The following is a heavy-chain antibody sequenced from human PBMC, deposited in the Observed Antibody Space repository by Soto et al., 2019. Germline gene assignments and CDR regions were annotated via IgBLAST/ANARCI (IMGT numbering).Heavy chain of an antibody. CDR2: ISYDGSNK. J-gene: IGHJ6*02. CDR1: GFTFSSYA. CDR3: ARRGIVVVPAAHRNNYYYYGMDV. Sequence: LRLSCAASGFTFSSYAMHWVRQAPGKGLEWVAVISYDGSNKYYADSVKGRFTISRDNSKNTLYLQMNSLRAEDTAVYYCARRGIVVVPAAHRNNYYYYGMDVWGQGTTVTVSS. V-gene: IGHV3-30-3*01. D-gene: IGHD2-2*01.